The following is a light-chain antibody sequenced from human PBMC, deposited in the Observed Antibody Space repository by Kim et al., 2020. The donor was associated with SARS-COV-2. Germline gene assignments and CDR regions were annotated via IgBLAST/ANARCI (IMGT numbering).Light chain of an antibody. J-gene: IGLJ3*02. CDR3: QVWDSSSDHPV. CDR2: YDN. V-gene: IGLV3-21*04. Sequence: PGKTAKSTCGGNNIGSKTVHWYQQQPGQAPVLVIYYDNDRPSGIPERFSGSNSGNTATLTISRVEAGDEADYYCQVWDSSSDHPVFGGGTQLTVL. CDR1: NIGSKT.